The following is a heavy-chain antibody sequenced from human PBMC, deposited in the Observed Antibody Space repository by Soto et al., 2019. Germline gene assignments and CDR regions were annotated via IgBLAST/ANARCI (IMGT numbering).Heavy chain of an antibody. J-gene: IGHJ4*02. CDR2: IVPLLGTG. Sequence: QVQLVQSGAEVKKPGSSVKVSCTASGGDFSGLGLGWVRQVPGQGLEWMGGIVPLLGTGNYAQKFRGRVTITADESISTAYMELRGLTSGDTAIYYCAADLGVRGRDYWCQGTLVTVSS. D-gene: IGHD2-8*01. V-gene: IGHV1-69*01. CDR3: AADLGVRGRDY. CDR1: GGDFSGLG.